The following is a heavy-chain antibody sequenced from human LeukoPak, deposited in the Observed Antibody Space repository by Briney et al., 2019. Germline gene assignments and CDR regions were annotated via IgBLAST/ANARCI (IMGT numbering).Heavy chain of an antibody. CDR3: ARRAGAYSHPYDY. CDR2: IYSDNT. J-gene: IGHJ4*02. V-gene: IGHV3-53*01. CDR1: GFTFSSYS. D-gene: IGHD4/OR15-4a*01. Sequence: PGGSLRLSCEASGFTFSSYSMNWVRQAPGKGLEWVSFIYSDNTHYSDSVKGRFTISRDNSKSTLYLQMNSLRAEDTAVYYCARRAGAYSHPYDYWGQGTLVTVSS.